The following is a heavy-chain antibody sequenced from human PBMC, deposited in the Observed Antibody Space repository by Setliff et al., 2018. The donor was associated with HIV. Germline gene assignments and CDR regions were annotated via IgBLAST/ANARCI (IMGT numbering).Heavy chain of an antibody. D-gene: IGHD1-26*01. CDR1: GGSISSYY. Sequence: SETLSLTCTVSGGSISSYYWSWIRQPAGKGLEWIGRIYTSGSTYYNPSLKSRLTISVDTSKNQFSLKLTSVTAADTAVYYCARGGFKWSGSYADYWGQGTLVTVSS. CDR2: IYTSGST. J-gene: IGHJ4*02. V-gene: IGHV4-4*07. CDR3: ARGGFKWSGSYADY.